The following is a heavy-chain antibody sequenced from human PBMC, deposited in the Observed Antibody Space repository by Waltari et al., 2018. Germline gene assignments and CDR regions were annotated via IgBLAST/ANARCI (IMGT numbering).Heavy chain of an antibody. CDR2: NYNDGTT. V-gene: IGHV3-53*01. D-gene: IGHD1-26*01. Sequence: EVQLVESGGGSIQPGGPLSLSCGASVVTVSSNFMSWVRQAPGKGLEWVSINYNDGTTYYGDSVKGRFTIYRDNSKSTMYLQMNTLRTEDTAVYYCATGRYRFFDYWGQGTLVTVSS. CDR1: VVTVSSNF. J-gene: IGHJ4*02. CDR3: ATGRYRFFDY.